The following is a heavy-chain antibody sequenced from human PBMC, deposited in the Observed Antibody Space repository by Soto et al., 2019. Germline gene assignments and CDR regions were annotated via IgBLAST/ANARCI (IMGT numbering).Heavy chain of an antibody. CDR3: ARGLGYCRSGTCYREWFDP. V-gene: IGHV1-18*01. J-gene: IGHJ5*02. D-gene: IGHD2-15*01. Sequence: QVQLVQSGAEVKKPGASVKVSCKASGYTFSTHGISWVRQVPGQGLEWMGWVRGDNGHRNYAQSLQGRVTMTTDTSTNTAYMELRSLRSDDTAVYYCARGLGYCRSGTCYREWFDPWGQGTLVTFSS. CDR1: GYTFSTHG. CDR2: VRGDNGHR.